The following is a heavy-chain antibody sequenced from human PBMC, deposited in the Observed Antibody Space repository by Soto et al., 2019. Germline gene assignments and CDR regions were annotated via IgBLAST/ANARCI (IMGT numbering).Heavy chain of an antibody. D-gene: IGHD3-10*01. J-gene: IGHJ4*02. V-gene: IGHV3-30*04. CDR1: GFTFSNV. Sequence: QVQLVESGGGVVQPGRSLRLSCAASGFTFSNVMHWVRQAPGKGLEWVAVISYDGSQKFHADSVKGRFTISRDNSKNTVYLQMNSLRSEDKAVYYCARDRWGYVSGAFDYWGQGTQVTVPS. CDR3: ARDRWGYVSGAFDY. CDR2: ISYDGSQK.